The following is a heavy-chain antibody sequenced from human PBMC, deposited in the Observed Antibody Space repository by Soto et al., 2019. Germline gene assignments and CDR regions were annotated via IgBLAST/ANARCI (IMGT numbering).Heavy chain of an antibody. CDR2: ISAYNGNT. CDR1: GYTFTSYG. J-gene: IGHJ6*02. Sequence: QVQLVQSGAEVKKPGASVKVSCKASGYTFTSYGISWVRQAPGQGLEWMGWISAYNGNTNYAQKLQGRVTMTTDTSTSTAYMELRSLRSDDTAVYYCARVPNGGCDFWSGYYRYYYGMDVWGQGTTVTVSS. CDR3: ARVPNGGCDFWSGYYRYYYGMDV. V-gene: IGHV1-18*01. D-gene: IGHD3-3*01.